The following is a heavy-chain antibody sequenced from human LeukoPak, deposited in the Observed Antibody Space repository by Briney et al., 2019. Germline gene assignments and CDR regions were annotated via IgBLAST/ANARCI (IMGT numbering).Heavy chain of an antibody. D-gene: IGHD3-3*01. J-gene: IGHJ6*03. CDR3: ARESLEWLYYYYMDV. CDR1: GYTFTSYY. CDR2: INPNSGGT. V-gene: IGHV1-2*02. Sequence: ASVKVSCKASGYTFTSYYIHLVRQAPGQGLEWMGWINPNSGGTNYAQKFQGRVTMTRDTSISTAYMELSRLRSDDTAVYYCARESLEWLYYYYMDVWGKGTTVTVSS.